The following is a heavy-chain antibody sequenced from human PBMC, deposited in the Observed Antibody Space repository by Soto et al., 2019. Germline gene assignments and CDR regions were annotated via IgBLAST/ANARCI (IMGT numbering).Heavy chain of an antibody. D-gene: IGHD3-22*01. CDR3: ARYYYDSSGNYGMDV. Sequence: ASVKVCCKASGYTFTSYGISWVRQAPGQGLEWMGWISAYNGNTNYAQKLQGRVTMTTDTSTSTAYMELRSLRSDDTAVYYCARYYYDSSGNYGMDVWGQGTTVTVSS. J-gene: IGHJ6*02. CDR1: GYTFTSYG. V-gene: IGHV1-18*04. CDR2: ISAYNGNT.